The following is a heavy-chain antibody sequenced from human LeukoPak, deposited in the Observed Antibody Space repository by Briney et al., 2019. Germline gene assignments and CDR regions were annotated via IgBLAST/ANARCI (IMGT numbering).Heavy chain of an antibody. J-gene: IGHJ5*02. CDR3: ARDSTRFMWFDP. CDR2: IYYSGST. CDR1: GGSISSSSYY. D-gene: IGHD3-3*01. V-gene: IGHV4-61*01. Sequence: SETLSLTCTVSGGSISSSSYYWSWIRQPPGKGLEWIGYIYYSGSTNYNPSLKSRVTISVDTSKNQFSLKLSSVTAADTAVYYCARDSTRFMWFDPWGQGTLVTVSS.